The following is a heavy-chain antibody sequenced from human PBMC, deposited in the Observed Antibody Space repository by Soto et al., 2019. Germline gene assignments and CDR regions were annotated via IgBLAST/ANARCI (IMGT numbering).Heavy chain of an antibody. J-gene: IGHJ4*02. CDR3: ARDRGYTGYDFAY. D-gene: IGHD5-12*01. CDR2: INHDSGTI. CDR1: GFTFSRYA. Sequence: EVQLVESGGGLVQPGGSLRLSCAASGFTFSRYAMNWIRQAPGKGLEWVSYINHDSGTIYYADSVKGRFTISRDNDNTLLSLQMNSLRAEDTAVYYCARDRGYTGYDFAYWGQGTLVTVSS. V-gene: IGHV3-48*01.